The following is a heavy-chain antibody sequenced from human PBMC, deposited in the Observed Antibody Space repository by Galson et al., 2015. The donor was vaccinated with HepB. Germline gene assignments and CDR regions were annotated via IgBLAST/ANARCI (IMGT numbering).Heavy chain of an antibody. V-gene: IGHV3-7*01. CDR1: GFPFNTYW. CDR2: INEDGSDK. Sequence: SLRLSCAASGFPFNTYWMTWVRQAPGKGLEWVANINEDGSDKNYVDSVKGRFIISRDNAKRALYLQMNSLRADDTAVYYCATREQAMADWGQGTLVTVSS. D-gene: IGHD6-19*01. CDR3: ATREQAMAD. J-gene: IGHJ4*02.